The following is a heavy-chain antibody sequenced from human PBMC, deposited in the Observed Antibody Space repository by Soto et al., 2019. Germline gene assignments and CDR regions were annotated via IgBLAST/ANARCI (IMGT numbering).Heavy chain of an antibody. CDR2: VNHSGST. V-gene: IGHV4-34*01. Sequence: PSETLSLTCAVYGGSLSGYYWSWIRQPPGKGLEWIGEVNHSGSTNYNPSLKSRVTISVDTSKNQFSLKLSSVTAADTAVYYCARGWSGLVIIRFDPWGQGTLVTVSS. CDR3: ARGWSGLVIIRFDP. CDR1: GGSLSGYY. D-gene: IGHD3-9*01. J-gene: IGHJ5*02.